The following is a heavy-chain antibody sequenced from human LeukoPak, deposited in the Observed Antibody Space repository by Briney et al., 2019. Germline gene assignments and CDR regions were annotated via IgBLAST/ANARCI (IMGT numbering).Heavy chain of an antibody. Sequence: PSETLSLTCTVSGGSISSGSYYWSWIRQPAGKGLEWIGRIYTSGSTNYNPSLNSRVTISVDTSKNQFSLKLSSVTAADTAVYYCASSNYDFWSGYYSSWGQGTLVTVSS. V-gene: IGHV4-61*02. CDR2: IYTSGST. J-gene: IGHJ4*02. D-gene: IGHD3-3*01. CDR3: ASSNYDFWSGYYSS. CDR1: GGSISSGSYY.